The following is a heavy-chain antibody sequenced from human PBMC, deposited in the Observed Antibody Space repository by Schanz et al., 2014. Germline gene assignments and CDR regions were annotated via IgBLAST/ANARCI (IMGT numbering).Heavy chain of an antibody. CDR3: ARYNSGHSDY. Sequence: QVYLVQSGGGVVQRGRSLRLSCAASGFIFSTFGMQWVRQAPGTGLEWVAVIWYDVNKKYYADSVKGRFTVSRDNSKNTVDLQMDSLRADDTAVYYCARYNSGHSDYWGQGTLVTVSS. D-gene: IGHD6-19*01. V-gene: IGHV3-33*01. CDR2: IWYDVNKK. J-gene: IGHJ4*02. CDR1: GFIFSTFG.